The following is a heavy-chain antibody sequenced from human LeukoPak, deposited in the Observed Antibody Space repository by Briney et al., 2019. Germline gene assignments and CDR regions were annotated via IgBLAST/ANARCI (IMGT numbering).Heavy chain of an antibody. CDR3: ARQEYCGGDCYALGFDY. V-gene: IGHV4-34*01. Sequence: PSETLSLTCAVYGGSFSGYYWSWIRQPPGKGLEWIGEINHSGSTNYNPSLKSRVTISVDTSKNQFSLKLSSVTAADTAVYYCARQEYCGGDCYALGFDYWGQGTLVTVSS. D-gene: IGHD2-21*02. CDR2: INHSGST. CDR1: GGSFSGYY. J-gene: IGHJ4*02.